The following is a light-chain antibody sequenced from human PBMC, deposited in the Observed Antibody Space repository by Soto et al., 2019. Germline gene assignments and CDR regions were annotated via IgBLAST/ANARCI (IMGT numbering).Light chain of an antibody. V-gene: IGLV2-14*03. CDR2: NVS. J-gene: IGLJ2*01. Sequence: QSVLTQPGSVSGSPGQSITISCTGASSDIGGYNHVSWYQQHPGKAPKLIIYNVSHRPSGVSTRFSGSKYGNTASLIIAGLQAEDEADYFCSSYTNTSPHVIFGGGTKLTVL. CDR1: SSDIGGYNH. CDR3: SSYTNTSPHVI.